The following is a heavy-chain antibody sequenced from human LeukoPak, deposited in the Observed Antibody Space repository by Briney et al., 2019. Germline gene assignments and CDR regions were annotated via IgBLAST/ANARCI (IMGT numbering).Heavy chain of an antibody. CDR1: GGSFSGYY. V-gene: IGHV4-34*01. Sequence: SEALSLTCAVYGGSFSGYYWSWIRQPPGKGLEWIGEINHSGSTNYNPSLKSRVTISVDTSKNQFSLKLSSVTAADTAVYYCAREAFYYDYVWGSYRYKTGAFDIRGQGTMVTVSS. CDR2: INHSGST. J-gene: IGHJ3*02. D-gene: IGHD3-16*02. CDR3: AREAFYYDYVWGSYRYKTGAFDI.